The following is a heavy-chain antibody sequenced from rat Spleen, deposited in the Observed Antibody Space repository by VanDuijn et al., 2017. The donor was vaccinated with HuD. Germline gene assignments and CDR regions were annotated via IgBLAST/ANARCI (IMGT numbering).Heavy chain of an antibody. D-gene: IGHD1-11*01. CDR2: ISYDGTAT. V-gene: IGHV5-25*01. CDR3: ARLFGGYSGGTYFDY. Sequence: EVQLVESGGGLVQPGRSMKLSCAASGLSFSNYDMAWVRQAPTKGLEWVASISYDGTATYYRDSVKGRFTLSRDSAKSTLYLQMDSLRSEDTATYYCARLFGGYSGGTYFDYWGQGTLVTVSS. CDR1: GLSFSNYD. J-gene: IGHJ3*01.